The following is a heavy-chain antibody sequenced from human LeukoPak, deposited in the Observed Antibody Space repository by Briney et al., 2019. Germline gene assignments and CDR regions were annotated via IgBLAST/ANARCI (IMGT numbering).Heavy chain of an antibody. J-gene: IGHJ5*02. CDR2: INPNSGGT. D-gene: IGHD6-19*01. CDR3: ARSIAVAGIIWFDP. Sequence: ASVKVSCKASGYTFTGYYMHWVRQAPGQGREWMGWINPNSGGTNYAQTFQGRVTMTRDTSISTAYMELSRLRSDDTPVYYCARSIAVAGIIWFDPWGQGTLVTVSS. CDR1: GYTFTGYY. V-gene: IGHV1-2*02.